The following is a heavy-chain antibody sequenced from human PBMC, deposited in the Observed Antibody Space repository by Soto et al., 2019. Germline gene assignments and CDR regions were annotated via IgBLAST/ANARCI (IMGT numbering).Heavy chain of an antibody. Sequence: TGGSLTLSCAAPGFTFTSYSMNWVPPGPGKGLEWVSSISRSRSYIYYADSVKGRFTISRDNARNSLYLQMNSLRAEDTAVYYCAIFGGATSEVPYYFDYWGQGTLVTVSS. J-gene: IGHJ4*02. D-gene: IGHD1-26*01. V-gene: IGHV3-21*01. CDR3: AIFGGATSEVPYYFDY. CDR1: GFTFTSYS. CDR2: ISRSRSYI.